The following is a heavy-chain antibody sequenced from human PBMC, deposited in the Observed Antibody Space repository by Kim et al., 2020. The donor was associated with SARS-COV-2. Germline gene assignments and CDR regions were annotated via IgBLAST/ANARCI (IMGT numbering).Heavy chain of an antibody. D-gene: IGHD3-10*01. CDR3: ASSRSSMVRGVIDAFDI. CDR1: GFTFSDYY. Sequence: GGSLRLSCAASGFTFSDYYMSWIRQAPGKGLEWVSYISSSSSYTNYADSVKGRFTISRDNAKNSLYLQMNSLRAEDTAVYYCASSRSSMVRGVIDAFDIWGQGTMVTVSS. CDR2: ISSSSSYT. V-gene: IGHV3-11*06. J-gene: IGHJ3*02.